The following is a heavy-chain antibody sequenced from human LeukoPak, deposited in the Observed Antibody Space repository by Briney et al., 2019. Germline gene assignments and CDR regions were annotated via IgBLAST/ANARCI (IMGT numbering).Heavy chain of an antibody. CDR3: AREGYYDSSGGFDY. CDR2: INWNGGST. CDR1: GFTFSSYS. Sequence: GGSLRLSCAASGFTFSSYSMNWVRQAPGKGLKWVSGINWNGGSTGYADSVKGRFTISRDNAKNSLYLQMNSLRAEDTALYYCAREGYYDSSGGFDYWGQGTLVTVSS. J-gene: IGHJ4*02. D-gene: IGHD3-22*01. V-gene: IGHV3-20*04.